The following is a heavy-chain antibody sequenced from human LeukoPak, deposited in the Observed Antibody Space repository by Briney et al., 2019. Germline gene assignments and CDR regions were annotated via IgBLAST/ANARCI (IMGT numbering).Heavy chain of an antibody. CDR1: GLTFSSYA. CDR2: ISYDGSNK. Sequence: GRSLRLSCAASGLTFSSYAMHWVRQAPGKGLEWVAVISYDGSNKYYADSVKGRFTISRDNSKNTLYLQMNSLRAEDTAVYYCARDIGIAVAGTHFDYWGQGTLVTVSS. CDR3: ARDIGIAVAGTHFDY. D-gene: IGHD6-19*01. V-gene: IGHV3-30*04. J-gene: IGHJ4*02.